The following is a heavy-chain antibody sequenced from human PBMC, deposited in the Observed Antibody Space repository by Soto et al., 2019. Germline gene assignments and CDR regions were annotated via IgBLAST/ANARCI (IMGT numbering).Heavy chain of an antibody. Sequence: GGSLRLSCAASGFTFSDYYMSWIRQPPGKGLEWVSYISSSSSYTNYADSVKGRFTISRDNAKNSLYLQMNSLRAEDTAVYYCARVIAAAGWGYYFDYWGQGTLVTVSS. CDR2: ISSSSSYT. V-gene: IGHV3-11*05. CDR1: GFTFSDYY. J-gene: IGHJ4*02. D-gene: IGHD6-13*01. CDR3: ARVIAAAGWGYYFDY.